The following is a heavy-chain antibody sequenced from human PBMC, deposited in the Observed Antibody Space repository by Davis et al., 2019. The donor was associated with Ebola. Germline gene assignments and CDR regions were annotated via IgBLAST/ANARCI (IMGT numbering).Heavy chain of an antibody. Sequence: SETLSLTCAVYAGSFSGYYWNWIRQPPGKGLEWIGYIYYSGSTNYNPSLKSRVTISVDTSKNQFSLKLSSVTAADTAMYYCARRGTSSWYAGWFDPWGQGTLVTVSS. V-gene: IGHV4-59*08. D-gene: IGHD6-13*01. CDR1: AGSFSGYY. J-gene: IGHJ5*02. CDR3: ARRGTSSWYAGWFDP. CDR2: IYYSGST.